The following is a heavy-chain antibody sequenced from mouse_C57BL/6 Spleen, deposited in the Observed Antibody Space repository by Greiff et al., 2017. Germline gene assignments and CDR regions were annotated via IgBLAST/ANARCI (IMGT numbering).Heavy chain of an antibody. CDR1: GYSITSGYY. CDR3: ARADYDWYCDV. Sequence: EVQLQESGPGLVKPSQSLSLTCSVTGYSITSGYYWNWIRQFPGNKLEWMGYISYDGSNNYNPSLKNRISITRDTSKNQCFLKLNSVTTEDTATYYCARADYDWYCDVWGTGTTVTVSS. J-gene: IGHJ1*03. D-gene: IGHD2-4*01. V-gene: IGHV3-6*01. CDR2: ISYDGSN.